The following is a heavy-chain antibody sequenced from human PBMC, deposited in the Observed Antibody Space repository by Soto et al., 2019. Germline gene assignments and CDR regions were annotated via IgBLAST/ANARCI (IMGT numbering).Heavy chain of an antibody. CDR1: GYTFTSYG. CDR3: ARDQREVPDASSPYNCFDP. Sequence: ASVKVSCKASGYTFTSYGISWVRQAPGQGLEWMGWISAYNGNTNYAQKLQGRVTMTTDTSTSTAYMELRSLRSDDTAVYYCARDQREVPDASSPYNCFDPWGQGTLVTVSS. V-gene: IGHV1-18*04. J-gene: IGHJ5*02. CDR2: ISAYNGNT. D-gene: IGHD2-2*01.